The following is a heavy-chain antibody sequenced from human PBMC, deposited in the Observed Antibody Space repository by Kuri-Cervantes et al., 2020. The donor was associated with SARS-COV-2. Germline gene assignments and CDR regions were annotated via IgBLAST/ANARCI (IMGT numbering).Heavy chain of an antibody. Sequence: SETLSLTCTVSGGSISDYYWSWIRQPPGKGLGWIAYIDNSGNTNYNPSLQSRVTISVDTSEKQFSLKLSSVTAADTAISYCARGARDGYDYWFDPWGQGTLVTVSS. CDR3: ARGARDGYDYWFDP. D-gene: IGHD5-24*01. V-gene: IGHV4-59*01. J-gene: IGHJ5*02. CDR2: IDNSGNT. CDR1: GGSISDYY.